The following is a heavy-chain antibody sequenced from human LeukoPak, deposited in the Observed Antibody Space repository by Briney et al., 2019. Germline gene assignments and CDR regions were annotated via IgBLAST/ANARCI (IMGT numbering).Heavy chain of an antibody. V-gene: IGHV4-59*01. CDR3: ARANVVTASDY. Sequence: PAETLSLTSSVSGGSISSYYWNWIRQRPGKGLEWIGYIYYSGSTNYNPSLKSRVTISVDTSKNQFSLKLTSVTAADTAVYYCARANVVTASDYWGQGTLVTVAS. J-gene: IGHJ4*02. CDR2: IYYSGST. CDR1: GGSISSYY. D-gene: IGHD2-21*02.